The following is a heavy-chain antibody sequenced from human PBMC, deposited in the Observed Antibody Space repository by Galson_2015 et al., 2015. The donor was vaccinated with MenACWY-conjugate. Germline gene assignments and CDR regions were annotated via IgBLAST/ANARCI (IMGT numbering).Heavy chain of an antibody. V-gene: IGHV4-59*02. Sequence: SEPLSLTCTVSVGSVSSFYWSWIRQPPGKGLGWIGSMYTSGSTNYNPSLKSRVTISLDTSENQFSLKLASLTAADTAVYYCAREDCSGGTCSGFYGLDVWGQGTTVTVSS. CDR3: AREDCSGGTCSGFYGLDV. D-gene: IGHD2-15*01. CDR2: MYTSGST. J-gene: IGHJ6*02. CDR1: VGSVSSFY.